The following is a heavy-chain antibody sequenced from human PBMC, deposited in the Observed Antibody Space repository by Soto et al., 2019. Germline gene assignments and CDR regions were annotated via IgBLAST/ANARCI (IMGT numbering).Heavy chain of an antibody. D-gene: IGHD1-1*01. CDR2: TYYRSKWYN. CDR1: GDSVSSNSAA. V-gene: IGHV6-1*01. J-gene: IGHJ5*02. CDR3: AREVERRTVGWFDP. Sequence: PSQTLSLTCAISGDSVSSNSAAWNRIRQSPSRGLEWLGRTYYRSKWYNDYAVSVKSRITINPDTSKNQFSLQLNSVTPEDTAVYYCAREVERRTVGWFDPWGQGTLVTVPS.